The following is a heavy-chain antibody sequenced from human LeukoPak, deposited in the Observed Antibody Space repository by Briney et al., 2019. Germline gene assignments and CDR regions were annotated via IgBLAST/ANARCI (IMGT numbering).Heavy chain of an antibody. CDR3: ARLTGYSSESWFDP. CDR2: IYYSGST. Sequence: SETLSLTCTESGGSINSYYWSWIRQPPGKGLEWIRYIYYSGSTNYNPSLKSRVTISVHTSKNQFSLKLSSVTAAATAVYYWARLTGYSSESWFDPWGQGTLVTVSS. V-gene: IGHV4-59*01. CDR1: GGSINSYY. D-gene: IGHD3-9*01. J-gene: IGHJ5*02.